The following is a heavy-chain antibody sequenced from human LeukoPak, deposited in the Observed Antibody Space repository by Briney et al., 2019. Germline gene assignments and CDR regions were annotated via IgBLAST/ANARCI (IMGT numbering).Heavy chain of an antibody. D-gene: IGHD1-1*01. CDR2: THKSGSP. V-gene: IGHV4-61*02. Sequence: SETLSLTCTVSGGSITYGSYYCSWIRQAAGKGLEWLGRTHKSGSPHYNPSLKSRVTLSLDMSKNQFSLQLSSVTAADTAVYYCARASWNYLEWWGQGSLVTVSS. CDR1: GGSITYGSYY. CDR3: ARASWNYLEW. J-gene: IGHJ4*02.